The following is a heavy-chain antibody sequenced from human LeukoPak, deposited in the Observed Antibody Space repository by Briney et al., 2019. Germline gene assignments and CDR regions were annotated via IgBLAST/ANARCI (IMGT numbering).Heavy chain of an antibody. CDR3: ARGSYDSSGWDLHYYYGMDV. CDR2: ISAYNGNT. V-gene: IGHV1-18*01. J-gene: IGHJ6*02. D-gene: IGHD6-19*01. Sequence: GASVKVSCKASGYTFTSYGISWVRQAPGQGLEWMGWISAYNGNTNYAQKLQGRVTMTTDTSTSTAYMELRSLRSDDTAVYYCARGSYDSSGWDLHYYYGMDVWGQGTTVTVSS. CDR1: GYTFTSYG.